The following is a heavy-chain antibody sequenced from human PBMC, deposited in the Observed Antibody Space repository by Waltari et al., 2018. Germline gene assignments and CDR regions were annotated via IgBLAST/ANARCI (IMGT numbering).Heavy chain of an antibody. D-gene: IGHD2-21*02. CDR2: IYSAVTT. Sequence: EVQLVESGGGLVQGGGSLRLSCVVSGFTFGDYAMSWVRQAPGKGLEWVSVIYSAVTTYYADSVKGRFTISRDTFRNTLYLQMDNLRPDDTAVYYCARGNTASLDYWGQGTLVTVSS. CDR3: ARGNTASLDY. V-gene: IGHV3-23*03. CDR1: GFTFGDYA. J-gene: IGHJ4*02.